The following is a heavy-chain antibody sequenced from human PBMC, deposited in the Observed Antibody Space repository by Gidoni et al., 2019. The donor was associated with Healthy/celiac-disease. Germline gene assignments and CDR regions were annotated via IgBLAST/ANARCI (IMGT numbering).Heavy chain of an antibody. CDR3: ASHSMTTVVTERRNAFWLGY. J-gene: IGHJ4*02. V-gene: IGHV1-69*01. D-gene: IGHD4-17*01. Sequence: QLPLVQSVAEVKNPGSSVKVSCKASGGTFSIYALSWVRQAPGQGLEWMGGIIPIFGTANYAKKFQGRVTMTEDESTSTAYMELSSLRSEDTAVYYCASHSMTTVVTERRNAFWLGYWGKGTLVTVSS. CDR1: GGTFSIYA. CDR2: IIPIFGTA.